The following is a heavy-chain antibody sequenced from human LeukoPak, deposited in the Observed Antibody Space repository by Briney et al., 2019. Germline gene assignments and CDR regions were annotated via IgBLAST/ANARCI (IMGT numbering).Heavy chain of an antibody. J-gene: IGHJ5*02. D-gene: IGHD6-13*01. Sequence: ASAKVSCKASGYTFTSHDINWVRQATGQGLEWMGWMNPNSGNTGYAQKFQGRVTITRNTSISTAYMELSSLRSEDTAVYCCARFIAAAGWFAPWGQGTLVTVSS. CDR2: MNPNSGNT. CDR3: ARFIAAAGWFAP. CDR1: GYTFTSHD. V-gene: IGHV1-8*03.